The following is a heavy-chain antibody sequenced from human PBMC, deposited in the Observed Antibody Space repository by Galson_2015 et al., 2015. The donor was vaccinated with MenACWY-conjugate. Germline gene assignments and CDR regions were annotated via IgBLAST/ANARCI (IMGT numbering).Heavy chain of an antibody. Sequence: SVKVSCKASGYTFTFYDMSWVRQTTGQGLECLRWMNPNSGNTGYAQKFQGRVTMTRNTSITTAYMELSSLSSEDTAVYFCARVTGGRFDLWGQGTLVTVSS. J-gene: IGHJ4*02. CDR2: MNPNSGNT. CDR1: GYTFTFYD. CDR3: ARVTGGRFDL. D-gene: IGHD3-16*01. V-gene: IGHV1-8*01.